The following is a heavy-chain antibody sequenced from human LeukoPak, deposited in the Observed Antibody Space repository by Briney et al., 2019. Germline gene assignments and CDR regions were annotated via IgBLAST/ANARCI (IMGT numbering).Heavy chain of an antibody. CDR3: ARAVDRSSNDAFDI. D-gene: IGHD6-13*01. Sequence: GGSLRLSCAASGFTFSSYSMTWVRQAPGKGLEWVSSISSSSSYIYYADSVKGRFTISRDNAKNSLYLQMNSLRAEDTAVYYCARAVDRSSNDAFDIWGQGTMVTVSS. J-gene: IGHJ3*02. V-gene: IGHV3-21*01. CDR2: ISSSSSYI. CDR1: GFTFSSYS.